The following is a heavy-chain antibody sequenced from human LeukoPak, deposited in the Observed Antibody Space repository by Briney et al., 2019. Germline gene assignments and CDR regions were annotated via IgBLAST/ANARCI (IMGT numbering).Heavy chain of an antibody. CDR2: ISYDGSNK. V-gene: IGHV3-30*18. CDR3: AKSYDSSGYSETGYFDY. Sequence: GGSLRLSCAASGFTFSSYGMHWVRQAPGKGLEWVAVISYDGSNKYYADSVNGRSTISRDNSKNTLYLQMNSTRAEDTAVYYGAKSYDSSGYSETGYFDYWGQGTLVTVSS. CDR1: GFTFSSYG. D-gene: IGHD3-22*01. J-gene: IGHJ4*02.